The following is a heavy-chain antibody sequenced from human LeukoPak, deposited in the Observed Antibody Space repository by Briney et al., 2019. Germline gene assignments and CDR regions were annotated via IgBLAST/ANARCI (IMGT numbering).Heavy chain of an antibody. CDR3: AREQYYYDSSGYYGTY. J-gene: IGHJ4*02. D-gene: IGHD3-22*01. CDR1: GFTFSSYW. CDR2: INSDGSST. V-gene: IGHV3-74*01. Sequence: QPGGSLRLSCAASGFTFSSYWMHWVRQAPGKGLVWVSRINSDGSSTSYADSVKGRFTISRDNAKNTLYLQMNTLRAEDTAVYYCAREQYYYDSSGYYGTYWGQGTLVTVSS.